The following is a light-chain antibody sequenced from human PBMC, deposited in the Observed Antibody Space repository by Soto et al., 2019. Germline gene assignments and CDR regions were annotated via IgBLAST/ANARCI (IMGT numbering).Light chain of an antibody. Sequence: ETVLTQSPGTLSLSPGERATLSCRASQSVSSSYLAWYQQKPGQAPRLLIYGASSRATGIPDRFSGSGYGTDFTLTISRLEPEDFAVYYCQQYGSSPPSLTFGQGTKVEIK. CDR3: QQYGSSPPSLT. V-gene: IGKV3-20*01. J-gene: IGKJ1*01. CDR2: GAS. CDR1: QSVSSSY.